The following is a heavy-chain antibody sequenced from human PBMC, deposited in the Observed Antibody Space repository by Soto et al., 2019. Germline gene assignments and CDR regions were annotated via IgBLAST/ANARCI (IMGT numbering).Heavy chain of an antibody. V-gene: IGHV3-30*18. D-gene: IGHD6-19*01. Sequence: QVQLVESGGGVVQPGRSLRLSCAASGFTFSSYGMHWVRQAPGKGLEWVAVISYDGSNKYYADSVKSRFTISRDNSKNTLYLQMNSLRAEDTAVYYCAKGRIAVAGDLSSWFDPWGQGTLVTVSS. CDR2: ISYDGSNK. CDR1: GFTFSSYG. CDR3: AKGRIAVAGDLSSWFDP. J-gene: IGHJ5*02.